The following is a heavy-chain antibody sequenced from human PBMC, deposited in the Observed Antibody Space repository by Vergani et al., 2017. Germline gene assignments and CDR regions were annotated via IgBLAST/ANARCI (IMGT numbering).Heavy chain of an antibody. CDR2: IDPSDSYT. J-gene: IGHJ6*02. CDR3: ASIPVLHYYGSGSYYYGMDV. Sequence: EVQLVQSGAEVKKPGESLRISCKGSGYSFTSYWISWVRQMPGKGLEWMGRIDPSDSYTNYSPSFQGHVTISADKSISTAYLQWSSLKASDTAMYYCASIPVLHYYGSGSYYYGMDVWGQGTTVTVSS. V-gene: IGHV5-10-1*01. CDR1: GYSFTSYW. D-gene: IGHD3-10*01.